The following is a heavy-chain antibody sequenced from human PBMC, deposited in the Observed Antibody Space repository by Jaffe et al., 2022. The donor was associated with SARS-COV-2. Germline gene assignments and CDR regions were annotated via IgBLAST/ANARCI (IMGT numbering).Heavy chain of an antibody. D-gene: IGHD2-15*01. CDR1: GFTFSSYA. CDR3: AKEGGGVAATLYYGMDV. Sequence: EVQLLESGGGLVQPGGSLRLSCAASGFTFSSYAMSWVRQAPGKGLEWVSAISGSGGSTYYADSVKGRFTISRDNSKNTLYLQMNSLRAEDTAVYYCAKEGGGVAATLYYGMDVWGQGTTVTVSS. CDR2: ISGSGGST. V-gene: IGHV3-23*01. J-gene: IGHJ6*02.